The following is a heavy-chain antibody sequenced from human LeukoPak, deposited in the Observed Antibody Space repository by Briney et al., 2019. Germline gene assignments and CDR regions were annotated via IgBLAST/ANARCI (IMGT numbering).Heavy chain of an antibody. J-gene: IGHJ6*04. Sequence: SETLSLTCAVYGGPFSGYYWSWIRQPPGKGLEWIGEINHSGSTNYNPSLKSRVTVSVDTSKNQFSLKLRSVTAADTAVYYCARGEDNYYYGMDVWGKGTTVTVSS. CDR2: INHSGST. CDR1: GGPFSGYY. CDR3: ARGEDNYYYGMDV. V-gene: IGHV4-34*01.